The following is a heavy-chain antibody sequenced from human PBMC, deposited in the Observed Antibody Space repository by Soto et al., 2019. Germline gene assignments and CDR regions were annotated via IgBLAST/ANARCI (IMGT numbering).Heavy chain of an antibody. V-gene: IGHV1-46*01. D-gene: IGHD3-3*01. CDR1: GYTFTSYY. CDR2: INPSGGST. CDR3: ARHWSGYHFDY. Sequence: ASVKVSCKAFGYTFTSYYMHWGRQAPGQGLEWMGIINPSGGSTSYAQKFQGRVTMTRGTSTSTVYMELSSLRSEDTAVYYCARHWSGYHFDYWGQGTLVTVSS. J-gene: IGHJ4*02.